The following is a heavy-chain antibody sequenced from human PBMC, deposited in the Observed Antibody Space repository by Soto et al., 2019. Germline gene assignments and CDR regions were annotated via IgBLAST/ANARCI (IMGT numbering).Heavy chain of an antibody. V-gene: IGHV4-61*03. D-gene: IGHD7-27*01. J-gene: IGHJ6*02. CDR3: ARAWGFHPYYYMND. Sequence: SETLSLTCIVSGDSVTSGSYYWTWLRQPPGKGLEWIGYISYAGRTQYNPSLQSRVTISVDTSKNDFSLNLSAVTAADTAVYYCARAWGFHPYYYMNDWGHRTPVTVSS. CDR2: ISYAGRT. CDR1: GDSVTSGSYY.